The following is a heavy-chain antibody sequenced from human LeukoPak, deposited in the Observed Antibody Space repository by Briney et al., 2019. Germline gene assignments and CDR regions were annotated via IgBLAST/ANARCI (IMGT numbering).Heavy chain of an antibody. J-gene: IGHJ4*02. D-gene: IGHD2-15*01. V-gene: IGHV1-69*05. CDR1: GGTFSSYA. CDR2: IIPIFGTA. Sequence: SVKVSCKASGGTFSSYAISWVRQAPGQGLEWMGRIIPIFGTANYAQKFQGRVTITTDESTSTAYMELSSLRSEDTAVYYCASERLREGGGNYFDYWGQGTLVTVSS. CDR3: ASERLREGGGNYFDY.